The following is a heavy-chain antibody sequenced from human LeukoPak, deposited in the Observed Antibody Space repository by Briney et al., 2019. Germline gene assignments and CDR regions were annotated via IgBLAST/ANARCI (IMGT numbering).Heavy chain of an antibody. CDR1: GGSISSGGYY. Sequence: PSGTLSLTCTVSGGSISSGGYYWSWIRQHPGKGLEWIGYIYYSGSTYYNPSLKSRVTISVDTSKNQFSLKLSSVTAADTAVYYCARTDYAAAFDIRGQGTMVTVSS. D-gene: IGHD4-17*01. CDR3: ARTDYAAAFDI. J-gene: IGHJ3*02. V-gene: IGHV4-31*03. CDR2: IYYSGST.